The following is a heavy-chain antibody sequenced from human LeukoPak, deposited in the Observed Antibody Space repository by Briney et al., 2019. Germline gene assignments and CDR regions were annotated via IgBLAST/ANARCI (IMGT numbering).Heavy chain of an antibody. J-gene: IGHJ4*02. CDR3: ASTNPPKYSSSPFDY. CDR1: GFTFSSYW. Sequence: PGGSLRLSRAASGFTFSSYWMSWVRQAPGKGLEWVANIKQDGSEKYYVDSVKGRFTISRDNAKNSLYLQMNSLRAEDTAVYYCASTNPPKYSSSPFDYWGQGTLVTVSS. V-gene: IGHV3-7*01. CDR2: IKQDGSEK. D-gene: IGHD6-6*01.